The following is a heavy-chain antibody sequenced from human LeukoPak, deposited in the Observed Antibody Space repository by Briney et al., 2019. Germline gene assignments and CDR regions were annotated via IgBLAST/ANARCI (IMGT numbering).Heavy chain of an antibody. CDR3: ARVEGFIDY. Sequence: PGGSLRLSCAASGFTFSSYEMNWVRQAPGKGLEWVSYISSSGSTKYYADSVKGRFTISRDNAKNSLYLQMISLRAEDTAPYYCARVEGFIDYWGQGTLVTVSS. CDR2: ISSSGSTK. CDR1: GFTFSSYE. J-gene: IGHJ4*02. D-gene: IGHD3-16*02. V-gene: IGHV3-48*03.